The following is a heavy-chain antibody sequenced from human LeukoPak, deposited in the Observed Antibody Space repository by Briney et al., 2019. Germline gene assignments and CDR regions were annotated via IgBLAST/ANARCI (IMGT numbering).Heavy chain of an antibody. J-gene: IGHJ5*02. D-gene: IGHD5-18*01. V-gene: IGHV4-34*01. CDR1: VESFSGYY. CDR3: ARRRGYSYGYLDP. Sequence: PSETLTLTCAVYVESFSGYYWRWIRQPPGEGVEWLGEINHSGSTNYNPSLKSRVTISVDTSKNQFSLKLSSVTAADTAVYYCARRRGYSYGYLDPWGQGTLVTVSS. CDR2: INHSGST.